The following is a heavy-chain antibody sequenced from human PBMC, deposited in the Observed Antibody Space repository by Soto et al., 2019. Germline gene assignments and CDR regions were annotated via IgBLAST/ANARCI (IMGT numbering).Heavy chain of an antibody. J-gene: IGHJ4*02. CDR3: IKSGAGTAFLDY. Sequence: EVQLVESGGGLVQPGGSLRLSCAVSGFTFSDHYMDWVRQAPGKGLEWVGRSRNKASSYTTEYAASVKGRFTLSRDDSKNSLYPQMNSLKTEDTAVYYCIKSGAGTAFLDYWGQGTLVTVSS. CDR1: GFTFSDHY. D-gene: IGHD3-3*01. CDR2: SRNKASSYTT. V-gene: IGHV3-72*01.